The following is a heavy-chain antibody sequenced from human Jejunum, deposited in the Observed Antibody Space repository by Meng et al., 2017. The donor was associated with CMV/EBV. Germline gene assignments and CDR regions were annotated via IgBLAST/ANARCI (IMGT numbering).Heavy chain of an antibody. Sequence: KSSGYTFTDYYIHWLRQAPGQGLEWMGCIDPNSGGTNHAQKFQGGVTMTRDTSISTAYMELNRLRSDDTAVYYCARGPSHGAFDYWGQGTRVTVSS. CDR1: GYTFTDYY. J-gene: IGHJ4*02. D-gene: IGHD1-26*01. CDR3: ARGPSHGAFDY. V-gene: IGHV1-2*02. CDR2: IDPNSGGT.